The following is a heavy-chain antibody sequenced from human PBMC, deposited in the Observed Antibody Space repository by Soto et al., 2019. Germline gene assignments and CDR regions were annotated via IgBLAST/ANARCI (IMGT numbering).Heavy chain of an antibody. J-gene: IGHJ5*02. CDR2: IYTSGST. D-gene: IGHD1-26*01. CDR3: ARNGPGARTSGRFDP. V-gene: IGHV4-4*07. Sequence: PSETLSLTCTASGGSISSYYWSWIRQPAGKGLEWIGRIYTSGSTNYNPSLKGRVTMSVDTSKNQFSLKLSSVTAADTAVYYCARNGPGARTSGRFDPWGQGTLVTVS. CDR1: GGSISSYY.